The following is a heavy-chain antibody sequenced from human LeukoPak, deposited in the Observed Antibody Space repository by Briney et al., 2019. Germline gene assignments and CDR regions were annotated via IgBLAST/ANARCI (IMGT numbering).Heavy chain of an antibody. V-gene: IGHV3-7*03. D-gene: IGHD5-18*01. Sequence: GGSLRLSCAASGFTFSSYAMSWVRQAPGKGLEWVANINQDGSEKYSVDSVKGRFTISRDNAKNSLYLQMNSLRAEDTAVYYCARDPGYSYGEAPWGQGTLVTVSS. CDR1: GFTFSSYA. CDR2: INQDGSEK. CDR3: ARDPGYSYGEAP. J-gene: IGHJ5*02.